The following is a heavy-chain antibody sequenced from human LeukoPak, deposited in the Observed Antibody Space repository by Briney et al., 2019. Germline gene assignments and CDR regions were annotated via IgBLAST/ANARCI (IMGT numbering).Heavy chain of an antibody. V-gene: IGHV3-48*03. CDR3: ARGPKRITMVRGAFV. CDR2: ISSSGSTI. Sequence: PGGSLRLSCAASGFTFSSYEMNWVRQAPGKGLEWVSHISSSGSTIYYADSVKGRFTISRDNAKNSLYLQMNSLRAEDTAVYYCARGPKRITMVRGAFVWGQGTLVTVSS. D-gene: IGHD3-10*01. CDR1: GFTFSSYE. J-gene: IGHJ4*02.